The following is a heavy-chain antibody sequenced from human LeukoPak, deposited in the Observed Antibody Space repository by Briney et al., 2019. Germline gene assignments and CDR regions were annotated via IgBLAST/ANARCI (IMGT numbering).Heavy chain of an antibody. D-gene: IGHD1-26*01. Sequence: GGSLRLSFAAPGFTFSSYSMSLVRPAPGEGLGWGSAISGSGGSTYYADSVKGRFTISRDNSKNTLYLQMNSLRAEDTAVYYCANNPSIVGARSYYFDYWGQGTLVTVSS. CDR3: ANNPSIVGARSYYFDY. V-gene: IGHV3-23*01. CDR2: ISGSGGST. CDR1: GFTFSSYS. J-gene: IGHJ4*02.